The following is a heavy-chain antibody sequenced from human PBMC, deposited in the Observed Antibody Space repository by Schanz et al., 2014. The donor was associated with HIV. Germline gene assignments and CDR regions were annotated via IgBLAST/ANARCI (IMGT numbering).Heavy chain of an antibody. Sequence: QVQLVESGGGVVQPGRSLRLSCAASGFTFSSHGMHWVRQAPGKGLEWVAVIWYDGSNKYYADSVKGRFTISRDNSKNRLFLQMNSLRAEDRALYYCAREGPTVTPGYYYGMDVWGQGTTVTVS. D-gene: IGHD4-17*01. CDR1: GFTFSSHG. V-gene: IGHV3-33*01. CDR3: AREGPTVTPGYYYGMDV. CDR2: IWYDGSNK. J-gene: IGHJ6*02.